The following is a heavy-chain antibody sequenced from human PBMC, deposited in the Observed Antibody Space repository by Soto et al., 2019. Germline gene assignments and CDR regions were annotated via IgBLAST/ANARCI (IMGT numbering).Heavy chain of an antibody. Sequence: GGSLRLSCAASGFTFSSYSMNWVRQAPGKGLEWVSYISSSSSTIYYADSVKGRFTISRDNAKNSLYLQMNSLRDEDTAVYYCARDRRNYYDSSDPFDYWGQGTLVTVSS. V-gene: IGHV3-48*02. CDR3: ARDRRNYYDSSDPFDY. CDR1: GFTFSSYS. J-gene: IGHJ4*02. D-gene: IGHD3-22*01. CDR2: ISSSSSTI.